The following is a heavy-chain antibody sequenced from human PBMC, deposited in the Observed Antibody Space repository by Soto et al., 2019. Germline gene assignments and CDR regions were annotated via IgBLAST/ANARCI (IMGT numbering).Heavy chain of an antibody. V-gene: IGHV4-59*08. Sequence: QVQLQESGPGLVKPSETLSLTCTVSGDSITNYYCSWFRQPPGKGLEWIGYINYDGYSAYNLSLKRRVTLSMDASKTQFSLMLESVTATDTAVYYCARHGFGPLHGLVDVWGPGTTVIVSS. CDR2: INYDGYS. J-gene: IGHJ6*02. CDR3: ARHGFGPLHGLVDV. D-gene: IGHD3-10*01. CDR1: GDSITNYY.